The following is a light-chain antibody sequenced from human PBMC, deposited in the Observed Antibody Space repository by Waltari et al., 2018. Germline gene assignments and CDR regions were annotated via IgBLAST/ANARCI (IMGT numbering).Light chain of an antibody. V-gene: IGKV2-30*01. CDR3: MQGTHWPWT. Sequence: DVAMTQSPLSLPVTLGQPASISCRSSQGLVSSDGNTYFNWFQQRPGQAPRRLLYKVSNRDAGVPDRFSGSGSGTDFTPRISRVEAEDVGVDYCMQGTHWPWTFGQGTKVEIK. CDR1: QGLVSSDGNTY. CDR2: KVS. J-gene: IGKJ1*01.